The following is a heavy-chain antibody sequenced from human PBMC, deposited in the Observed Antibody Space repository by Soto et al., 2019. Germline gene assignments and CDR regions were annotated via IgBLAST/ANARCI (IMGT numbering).Heavy chain of an antibody. CDR1: GYPFTSYG. Sequence: EASVKVSCKASGYPFTSYGISWVRQAPGQGLEWMGWISAYNGNTNYAQKLQGRVTMTTDTSTSTAYMELRSLRSDDTAVYYCARAMSITMVRGVIAVYWGQGTLVTVSS. CDR3: ARAMSITMVRGVIAVY. V-gene: IGHV1-18*01. CDR2: ISAYNGNT. D-gene: IGHD3-10*01. J-gene: IGHJ4*02.